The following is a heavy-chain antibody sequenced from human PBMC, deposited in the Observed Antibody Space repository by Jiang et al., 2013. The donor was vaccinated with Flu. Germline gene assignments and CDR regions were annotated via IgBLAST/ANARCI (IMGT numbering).Heavy chain of an antibody. CDR3: ARHLAGGGIR. J-gene: IGHJ4*02. Sequence: PGLVKPSETLSLTCTVSGGSISVSSYYWTWIRQPPGKGLEWIGSIYYSGSTYYRSSLKSRVTISVDTSKNQFSLKLNSVTAADTAVYYCARHLAGGGIRWGQGTLATVSS. V-gene: IGHV4-39*07. D-gene: IGHD6-19*01. CDR2: IYYSGST. CDR1: GGSISVSSYY.